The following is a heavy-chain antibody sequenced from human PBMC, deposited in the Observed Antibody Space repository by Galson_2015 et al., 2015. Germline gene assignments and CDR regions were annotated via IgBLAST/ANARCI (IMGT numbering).Heavy chain of an antibody. Sequence: SLRLSCAASGFTFSSYSMNWVRQAPGKGLEWVSSISSSSSYIYYADSVKGRFTISRDNAKNSLYLQMNSLRAEDTAVYYCAREAGAVAGNFDYWGQGTLVTVSS. V-gene: IGHV3-21*01. CDR1: GFTFSSYS. CDR2: ISSSSSYI. CDR3: AREAGAVAGNFDY. J-gene: IGHJ4*02. D-gene: IGHD6-19*01.